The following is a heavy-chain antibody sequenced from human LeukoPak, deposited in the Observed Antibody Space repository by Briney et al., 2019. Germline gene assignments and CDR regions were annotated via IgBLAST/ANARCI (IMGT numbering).Heavy chain of an antibody. CDR2: MNPNSGNT. Sequence: ASVKVSCKASGYTFTNYDINWVRQAPGQGLEWMGWMNPNSGNTVYAQTFQGRVTINRDNSISTAYMEVSSLTSEDTAVYFCARARGSGSYSEPYYFDYWGQGTLVTVSS. CDR1: GYTFTNYD. V-gene: IGHV1-8*03. CDR3: ARARGSGSYSEPYYFDY. J-gene: IGHJ4*02. D-gene: IGHD3-10*01.